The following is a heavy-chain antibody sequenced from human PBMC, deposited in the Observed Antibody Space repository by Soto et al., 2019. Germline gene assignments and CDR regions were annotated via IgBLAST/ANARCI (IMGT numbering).Heavy chain of an antibody. CDR2: IIPIFGTA. J-gene: IGHJ4*02. CDR1: GGTFSSYA. V-gene: IGHV1-69*13. Sequence: ASVKVSCKASGGTFSSYAISWVRQAPGQGLEWMGGIIPIFGTANYAQKFQGRVTITADESTSTAYMELSSLRSEDTAVYYCARAPRMRDGYNYRSGYFDYWGQGTLVTVSS. D-gene: IGHD5-12*01. CDR3: ARAPRMRDGYNYRSGYFDY.